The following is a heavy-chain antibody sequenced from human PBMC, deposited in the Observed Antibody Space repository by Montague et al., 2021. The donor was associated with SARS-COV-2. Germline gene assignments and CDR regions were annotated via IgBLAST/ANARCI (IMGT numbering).Heavy chain of an antibody. CDR2: IYTSGST. CDR1: GGSISSGNYY. CDR3: ADENWGGIATNWFDP. D-gene: IGHD6-13*01. J-gene: IGHJ5*02. Sequence: TLSLTCTVSGGSISSGNYYWSWIQQPAEKGLGWIGRIYTSGSTYYKSSLKSQVTISVDTSKNQFSMKLSSVTAADTAVYYCADENWGGIATNWFDPWGQGTLVTVSS. V-gene: IGHV4-61*02.